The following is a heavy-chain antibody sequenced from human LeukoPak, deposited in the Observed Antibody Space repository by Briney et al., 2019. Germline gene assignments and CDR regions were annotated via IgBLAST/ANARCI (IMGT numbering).Heavy chain of an antibody. Sequence: SEALSLTCTVSGGSISSSSYYWGWIRQPPGKGLEWIGSIYYSGSTYYNPSLKSRVTISVDTSKNQFSLKLSSVTAADTAVYYCASRAGTMVRGVIIAGWFDPWGQGTLVTVSS. D-gene: IGHD3-10*01. CDR2: IYYSGST. CDR3: ASRAGTMVRGVIIAGWFDP. V-gene: IGHV4-39*01. J-gene: IGHJ5*02. CDR1: GGSISSSSYY.